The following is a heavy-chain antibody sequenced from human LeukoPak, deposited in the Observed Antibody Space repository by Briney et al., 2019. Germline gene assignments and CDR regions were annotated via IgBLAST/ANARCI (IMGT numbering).Heavy chain of an antibody. Sequence: ASVKVSCKASGYTFTSYGISWVRQAPGQGLEWMGWISAYNGNTNYAQKLQGRGTMTTDTSTSTAYMELRSLRSDDTAVYYCARDLGKTYYDFWSGGRHGVDVWGQGTTVTVSS. CDR3: ARDLGKTYYDFWSGGRHGVDV. V-gene: IGHV1-18*01. CDR2: ISAYNGNT. CDR1: GYTFTSYG. D-gene: IGHD3-3*01. J-gene: IGHJ6*02.